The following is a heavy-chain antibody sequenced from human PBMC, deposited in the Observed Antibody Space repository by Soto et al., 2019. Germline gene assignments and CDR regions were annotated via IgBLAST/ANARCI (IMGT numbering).Heavy chain of an antibody. J-gene: IGHJ2*01. V-gene: IGHV4-30-4*01. Sequence: QVQLQESGPGLVKPSQTLSLTCTVSGGSISSGDYYWSWIRQPPGKGLEWIGYIYYSGSTYYNPSLSSRVTISVDTSKNQFSLKLSSVTAADTAVYYCARVMVRGERDWYFDLWGRGTLVTVSS. CDR1: GGSISSGDYY. D-gene: IGHD3-10*01. CDR2: IYYSGST. CDR3: ARVMVRGERDWYFDL.